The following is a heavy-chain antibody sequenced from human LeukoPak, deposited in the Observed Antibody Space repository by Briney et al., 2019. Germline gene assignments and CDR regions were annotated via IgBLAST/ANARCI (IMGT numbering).Heavy chain of an antibody. CDR1: GGSINNDDYS. Sequence: PSETLSLTCAVSGGSINNDDYSWSWIRQPPGKALEWIGYVYYSGNTYYNPSLKSRVTISVDTSKNQFSLKLTSVTAADTAVHYCARSVMDSSDFYYFDYWGQGTLVTVSS. V-gene: IGHV4-30-4*07. J-gene: IGHJ4*02. D-gene: IGHD3-22*01. CDR3: ARSVMDSSDFYYFDY. CDR2: VYYSGNT.